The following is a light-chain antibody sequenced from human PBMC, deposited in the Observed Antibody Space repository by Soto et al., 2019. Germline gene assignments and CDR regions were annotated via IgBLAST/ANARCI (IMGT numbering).Light chain of an antibody. CDR2: DSS. Sequence: EVVLTQSPATLSLSPGDRATLSCRASQSVNSYLAWYQQKPGQAPRLLVYDSSNRAPGIPARFSGGGSGSDFTLTIGSLEPEDFAGYYCQQRYSWPPRFIFGPGTKVDFK. CDR1: QSVNSY. V-gene: IGKV3-11*01. J-gene: IGKJ3*01. CDR3: QQRYSWPPRFI.